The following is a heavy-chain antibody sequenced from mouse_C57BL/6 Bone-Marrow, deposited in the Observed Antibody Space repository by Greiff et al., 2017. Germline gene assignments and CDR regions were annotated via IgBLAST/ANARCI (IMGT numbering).Heavy chain of an antibody. CDR1: GFSLTSYA. CDR3: ARFTTVVATRYFDV. J-gene: IGHJ1*03. V-gene: IGHV2-9-1*01. CDR2: IWTGGGT. D-gene: IGHD1-1*01. Sequence: VKLMESGPGLVAPSQSLSITCTVSGFSLTSYAISWVRQPPGKGLEWLGVIWTGGGTNYNSALKSRLSISKDNSKSQVFLKMNSLQTDDTDRYYCARFTTVVATRYFDVWGTGTTVTVSS.